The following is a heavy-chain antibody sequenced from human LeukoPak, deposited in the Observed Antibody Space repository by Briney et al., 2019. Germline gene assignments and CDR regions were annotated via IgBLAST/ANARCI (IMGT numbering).Heavy chain of an antibody. V-gene: IGHV4-59*01. Sequence: SETLSLTCTVSGGSISSYYWSWIRQPPGKGLEWIGYIYYSGSTNYNPSLKSRVTISVDTSKNQFSLILSSVTAADTAVYYCARGGTPKYFQHWGQGTLVTVSS. CDR1: GGSISSYY. CDR2: IYYSGST. D-gene: IGHD2-15*01. CDR3: ARGGTPKYFQH. J-gene: IGHJ1*01.